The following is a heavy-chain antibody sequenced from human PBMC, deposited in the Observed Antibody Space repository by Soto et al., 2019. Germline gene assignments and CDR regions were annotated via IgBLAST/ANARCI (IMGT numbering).Heavy chain of an antibody. CDR2: ISSDGSDT. CDR3: ARDFITRGD. Sequence: EVQLVESGGGLVQPGGSLRLSCAASGFTLSEYWVQWVRQAPGKGLVWVSRISSDGSDTIYADSVKGRFTISRDNAKNTRYLQMSSLRAEDTAVYYCARDFITRGDWGQGTLVTASS. V-gene: IGHV3-74*01. D-gene: IGHD3-22*01. J-gene: IGHJ4*02. CDR1: GFTLSEYW.